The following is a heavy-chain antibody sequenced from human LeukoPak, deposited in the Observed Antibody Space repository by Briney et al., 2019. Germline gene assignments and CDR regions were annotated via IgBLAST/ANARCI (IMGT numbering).Heavy chain of an antibody. CDR3: ARSSYSSSSSV. CDR1: GSTFSSYS. D-gene: IGHD6-6*01. CDR2: ISSSSSYI. V-gene: IGHV3-21*04. J-gene: IGHJ3*01. Sequence: GGSLRLSCAASGSTFSSYSMNWVRQAPGKGLEWVSSISSSSSYIYYADSVKGRFTISRDNAKNSLYLQINSLRAEDTAVYYCARSSYSSSSSVWGQGTMVTVSS.